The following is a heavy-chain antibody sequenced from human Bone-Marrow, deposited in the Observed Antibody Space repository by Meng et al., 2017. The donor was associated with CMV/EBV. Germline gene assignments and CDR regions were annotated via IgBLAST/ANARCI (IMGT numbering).Heavy chain of an antibody. J-gene: IGHJ4*02. CDR1: GFTFSTYW. Sequence: GESLKISCAASGFTFSTYWMHWVRQAPGKGLVWVSGINTDGSRTTAADSVKGRFTISRDNAKSTLYLKMNSLRADDTAVYYCAADSGRWFDYWGQGTLVTVSS. CDR2: INTDGSRT. D-gene: IGHD1-26*01. V-gene: IGHV3-74*01. CDR3: AADSGRWFDY.